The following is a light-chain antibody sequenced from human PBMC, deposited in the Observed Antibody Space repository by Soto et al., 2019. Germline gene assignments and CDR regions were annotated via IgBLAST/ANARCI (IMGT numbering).Light chain of an antibody. CDR1: SSDVGGYNY. Sequence: QSVLTQPPSASGSPGQSVTISCTGTSSDVGGYNYVSWYQHHPGKAPKLIIYEVDERPSGVPARFSGSKSGTSASLAITGLQAEDEADYYCQAYDYSLTASVFGGGTQLTVL. V-gene: IGLV2-8*01. CDR2: EVD. CDR3: QAYDYSLTASV. J-gene: IGLJ2*01.